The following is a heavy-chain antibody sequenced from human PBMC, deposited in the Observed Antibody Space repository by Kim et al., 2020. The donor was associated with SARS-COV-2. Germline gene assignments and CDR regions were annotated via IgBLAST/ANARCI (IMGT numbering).Heavy chain of an antibody. CDR1: GFRFSDYY. CDR2: INGDGSSM. D-gene: IGHD6-6*01. Sequence: GGSLRLSCEASGFRFSDYYMSWIRQAPGKGLEWVAYINGDGSSMKCADSVNGRFSISRDNANKSLSLQMNSLTPEDTAVYYCLREPSNWGQGTLVTVSS. CDR3: LREPSN. J-gene: IGHJ4*02. V-gene: IGHV3-11*01.